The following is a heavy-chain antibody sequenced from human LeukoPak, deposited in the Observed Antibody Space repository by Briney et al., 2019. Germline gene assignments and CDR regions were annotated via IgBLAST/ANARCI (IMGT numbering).Heavy chain of an antibody. CDR1: GGTFSSYA. CDR2: IIPIFGTA. J-gene: IGHJ3*02. CDR3: ARDVALGGYGAFDI. V-gene: IGHV1-69*05. D-gene: IGHD3-22*01. Sequence: SVKVSCKASGGTFSSYAISWVRQAPGQGLEWMGRIIPIFGTANYAQKFQGRVTITTDESTSTAYMELSSLRSEDTAVYYCARDVALGGYGAFDIWGQGTMVTVSS.